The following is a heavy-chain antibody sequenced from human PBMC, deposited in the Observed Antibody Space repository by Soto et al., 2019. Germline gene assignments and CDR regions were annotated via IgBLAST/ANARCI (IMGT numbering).Heavy chain of an antibody. J-gene: IGHJ4*02. V-gene: IGHV3-23*01. CDR1: GFTFSSYA. CDR3: AKGVGGMVPADLHLEY. D-gene: IGHD2-2*01. Sequence: GVSLRLSCAASGFTFSSYAMSWVRQAPGKGLEWVSAISGSGGSTYYADSVKGRFTISRDNSKNTLYLQMNSLRAEDTAVYYCAKGVGGMVPADLHLEYWEQGTLVADSS. CDR2: ISGSGGST.